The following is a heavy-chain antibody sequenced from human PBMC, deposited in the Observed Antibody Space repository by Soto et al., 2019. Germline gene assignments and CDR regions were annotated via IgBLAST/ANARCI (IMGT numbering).Heavy chain of an antibody. D-gene: IGHD3-3*01. V-gene: IGHV3-33*01. CDR1: GFTFSSYG. CDR3: ARGVAGFWSGYNYYGMDV. Sequence: GGSLRLSCAASGFTFSSYGMHWVRQAPGKGLEWVAVIWYDGSNKYYADSVKGRFTISRDNSKSTLYLQMNSLRAEDTAVYYCARGVAGFWSGYNYYGMDVWGQGTTVTVSS. CDR2: IWYDGSNK. J-gene: IGHJ6*02.